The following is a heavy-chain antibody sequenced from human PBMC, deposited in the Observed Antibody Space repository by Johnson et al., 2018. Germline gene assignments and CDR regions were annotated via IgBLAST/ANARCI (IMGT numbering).Heavy chain of an antibody. V-gene: IGHV3-30*18. CDR2: ISYDGSNK. J-gene: IGHJ6*02. CDR1: GFTFSSYG. Sequence: VQLVESGGGVVQPGRSLRLSCAASGFTFSSYGMHWVSQAPGKGLEWVAVISYDGSNKYYADSVKGRFTISRDNSKNTLYLQMNSLGAEDTAVYYCAKDDPRYGMDVWGQGTTVTVSS. CDR3: AKDDPRYGMDV.